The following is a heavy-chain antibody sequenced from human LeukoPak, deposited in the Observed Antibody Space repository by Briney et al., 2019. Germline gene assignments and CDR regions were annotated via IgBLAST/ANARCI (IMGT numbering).Heavy chain of an antibody. Sequence: GGSLRLSCVASGFTFSSYWMSWVRQAPAKGLEWVANIKEDGSDKYYVDSVKGRFTISRDNAKNSLYLQMNSLRAEDTAVYYCARDRDSSGYYGYYFDYLGQGTLVTVSS. V-gene: IGHV3-7*04. CDR3: ARDRDSSGYYGYYFDY. CDR1: GFTFSSYW. CDR2: IKEDGSDK. D-gene: IGHD3-22*01. J-gene: IGHJ4*02.